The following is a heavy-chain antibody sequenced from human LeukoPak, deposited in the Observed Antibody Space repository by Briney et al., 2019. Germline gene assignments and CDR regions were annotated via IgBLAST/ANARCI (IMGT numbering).Heavy chain of an antibody. CDR2: ISAYNGNT. Sequence: ASVKVSCKASGYTFTSYGISWVRQAPGQGLEWMGWISAYNGNTNYAQKLQGRVNMTTDTSTSTAYMELRSLRSDDTAVYYCARLGRGYYYDYYGMDVWGQGTTVTVSS. J-gene: IGHJ6*02. CDR3: ARLGRGYYYDYYGMDV. V-gene: IGHV1-18*01. CDR1: GYTFTSYG.